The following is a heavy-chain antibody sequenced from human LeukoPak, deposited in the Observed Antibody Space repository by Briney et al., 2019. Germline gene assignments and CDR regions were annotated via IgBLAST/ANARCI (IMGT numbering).Heavy chain of an antibody. CDR2: IYSGGSTT. CDR3: ARSGYSYYYYAMDV. V-gene: IGHV3-66*01. Sequence: GGSLRLSCVASGFSVSNNHMNWVRQAPGKGLEWVSLIYSGGSTTFSADSVKGRFTISRDNSKNTLHLQMNSLRAEDTAVYYCARSGYSYYYYAMDVWGQGTTVTVSS. D-gene: IGHD5-18*01. CDR1: GFSVSNNH. J-gene: IGHJ6*02.